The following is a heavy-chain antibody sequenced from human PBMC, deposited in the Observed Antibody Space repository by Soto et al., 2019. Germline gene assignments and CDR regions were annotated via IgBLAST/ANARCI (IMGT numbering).Heavy chain of an antibody. D-gene: IGHD2-2*02. Sequence: QVQLVQSGAEVKKPGSSVKVSCKASGGTFSSYAISWVRQAPGHGLEWMGGIIPIFGTANYAQKFQGRVTITADESTSTAYMELSSLRSEDTAVYYCARDLVVVVPAAIRDDAFDIWGQGTMVTVSS. CDR2: IIPIFGTA. CDR3: ARDLVVVVPAAIRDDAFDI. CDR1: GGTFSSYA. J-gene: IGHJ3*02. V-gene: IGHV1-69*01.